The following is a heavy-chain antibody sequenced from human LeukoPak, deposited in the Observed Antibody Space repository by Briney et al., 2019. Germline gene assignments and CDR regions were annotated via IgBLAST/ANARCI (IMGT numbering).Heavy chain of an antibody. CDR3: AKDRSGLLWFGTDYGMDV. CDR1: GFTFSSYG. V-gene: IGHV3-30*18. CDR2: ISYDGSNK. Sequence: PGGSLRLSCAASGFTFSSYGMHWVRQALDKGLEWVAVISYDGSNKYYADSVKGRFTISRDNSKNTLYLQMNSLRAEDTAVYYCAKDRSGLLWFGTDYGMDVWGQGTTVTVSS. J-gene: IGHJ6*02. D-gene: IGHD3-10*01.